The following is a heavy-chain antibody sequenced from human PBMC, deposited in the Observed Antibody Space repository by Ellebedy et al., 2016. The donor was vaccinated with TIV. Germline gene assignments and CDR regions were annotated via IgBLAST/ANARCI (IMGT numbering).Heavy chain of an antibody. Sequence: AASVKVSCKASGYDFTSNAVHWVRQAPGQSLEWMGWINTDTGDRRNSQKFQDRVLITRDTSASTSYMELSSLRSEDTALYYCARGTFLGYYYAMDVWGQGTTVTVSS. V-gene: IGHV1-3*04. D-gene: IGHD2/OR15-2a*01. CDR3: ARGTFLGYYYAMDV. J-gene: IGHJ6*02. CDR2: INTDTGDR. CDR1: GYDFTSNA.